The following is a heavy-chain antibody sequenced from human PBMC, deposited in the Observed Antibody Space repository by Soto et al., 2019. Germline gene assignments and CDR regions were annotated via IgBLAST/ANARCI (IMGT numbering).Heavy chain of an antibody. J-gene: IGHJ6*02. Sequence: QVQLVQSGAEVKKPGASVKVSCKASGYTFTSYGISWVRQAPGQGLEWMGWISAYNGNTNYAQKLQGRVTMTTDTSTSTGYMELRSLRSDDTAVYYCARGGIVLVPAAIYYYYGMDVWGQGTTVTVSS. CDR2: ISAYNGNT. CDR3: ARGGIVLVPAAIYYYYGMDV. V-gene: IGHV1-18*01. CDR1: GYTFTSYG. D-gene: IGHD2-2*01.